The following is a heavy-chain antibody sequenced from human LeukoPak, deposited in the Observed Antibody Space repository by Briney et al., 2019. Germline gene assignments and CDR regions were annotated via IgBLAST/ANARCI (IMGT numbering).Heavy chain of an antibody. CDR2: IIPIFGTA. Sequence: ASVKVSCKASGGTFSSYAISWVRQAPGQGLEWMGGIIPIFGTANYAQKFQGRVTITADESTSTAYMELSSLRSEDMAVYYCARGPRAEYFQHWGQGTLVTVSS. V-gene: IGHV1-69*13. CDR3: ARGPRAEYFQH. J-gene: IGHJ1*01. CDR1: GGTFSSYA.